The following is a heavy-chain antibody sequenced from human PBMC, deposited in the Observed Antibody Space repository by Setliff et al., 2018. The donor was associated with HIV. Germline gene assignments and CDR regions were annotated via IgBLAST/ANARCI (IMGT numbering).Heavy chain of an antibody. CDR1: RGTFSSYG. J-gene: IGHJ4*02. CDR2: IDPDRGDT. V-gene: IGHV1-8*02. D-gene: IGHD3-16*01. CDR3: AWGTQRPIDS. Sequence: ASVKVSCKASRGTFSSYGFNWVRQAPGQGLEWMGLIDPDRGDTVYAEKFQGRVTITADRSIDIAYMKLTSLRSEDTAMYFCAWGTQRPIDSWGQGTLVTVSS.